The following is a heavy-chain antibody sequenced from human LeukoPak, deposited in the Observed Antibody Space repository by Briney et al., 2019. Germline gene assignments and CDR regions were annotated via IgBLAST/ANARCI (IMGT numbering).Heavy chain of an antibody. CDR3: ARDSYGYNSGVRDY. Sequence: GGSLRLSCAASGFTFSTYAVTWVRQAPGKGLEWVSYISSSGSTIYYADSVKGRFTISRDNAKNSLYLQMNSLRAEDTAVYYCARDSYGYNSGVRDYWGQGTLVTVSS. D-gene: IGHD5-24*01. CDR1: GFTFSTYA. J-gene: IGHJ4*02. V-gene: IGHV3-48*03. CDR2: ISSSGSTI.